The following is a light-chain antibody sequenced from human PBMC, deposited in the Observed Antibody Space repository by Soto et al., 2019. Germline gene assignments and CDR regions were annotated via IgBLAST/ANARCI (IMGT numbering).Light chain of an antibody. Sequence: DVQLTQSPSSLSASVGDRVTITCRASQSIAGYLNWYQQKPGKAPKILIYVASTLQSGVPSRFSGSGSGTDFTLTISSLQPEDFATYYCQQSYSTPRTFGQGTKVEIK. CDR2: VAS. J-gene: IGKJ1*01. CDR3: QQSYSTPRT. CDR1: QSIAGY. V-gene: IGKV1-39*01.